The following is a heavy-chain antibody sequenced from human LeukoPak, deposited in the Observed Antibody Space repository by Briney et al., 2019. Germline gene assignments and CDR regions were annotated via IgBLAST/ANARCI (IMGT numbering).Heavy chain of an antibody. CDR2: IYHSGST. V-gene: IGHV4-39*07. CDR1: GGSISSSSYY. J-gene: IGHJ4*02. D-gene: IGHD3-10*01. Sequence: SETLSLTCTVSGGSISSSSYYWGWIRQPPGKGLEWIGSIYHSGSTYYNPSLKSRVTISVDTSKNQFSLKLSSVTAADTAVYYCARGGVIIDYWGQGTLVTVSS. CDR3: ARGGVIIDY.